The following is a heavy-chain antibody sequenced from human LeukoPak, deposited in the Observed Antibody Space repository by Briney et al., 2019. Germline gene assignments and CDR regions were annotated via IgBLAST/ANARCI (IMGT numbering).Heavy chain of an antibody. CDR2: IYYSGST. Sequence: PSETLSLTCTVSGGSISSYYWSWIRQPPGKGLEWIGYIYYSGSTNYNPFLKSRVTISVDTSKNQFSLKLSSVTAADTAVYYCAREVGYGDYFDWGQGTLVTVSS. V-gene: IGHV4-59*01. CDR1: GGSISSYY. J-gene: IGHJ4*02. CDR3: AREVGYGDYFD. D-gene: IGHD4-17*01.